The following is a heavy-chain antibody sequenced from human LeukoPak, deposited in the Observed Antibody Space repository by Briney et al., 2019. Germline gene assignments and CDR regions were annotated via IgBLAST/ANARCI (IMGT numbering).Heavy chain of an antibody. CDR3: ARGYCSGGNCYSYYYDNYMDV. CDR2: IYYSGST. V-gene: IGHV4-34*01. J-gene: IGHJ6*03. Sequence: SETLSLTCAVYGGSFSGYYWGWLRQPPGKGLEWIGSIYYSGSTHYNPSLKSRVTISVDTSKNQFSLKLSSVTVADTAVYYCARGYCSGGNCYSYYYDNYMDVWGKGTTVTVSS. CDR1: GGSFSGYY. D-gene: IGHD2-15*01.